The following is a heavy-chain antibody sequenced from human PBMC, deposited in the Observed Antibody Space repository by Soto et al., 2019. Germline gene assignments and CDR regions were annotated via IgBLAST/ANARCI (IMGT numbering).Heavy chain of an antibody. J-gene: IGHJ4*02. D-gene: IGHD5-12*01. Sequence: QLPLQASGPGLVKPSATLSLTCSVSGGSINSSSSYWGWIRQPPGTWLEWIGSIYHIGGTYYSPSLKSRLTISVDTSKNQFAQKLSSVTAADTAVYYCAVHPIGYSGYDSDYWGEGGLGTVSS. V-gene: IGHV4-39*01. CDR1: GGSINSSSSY. CDR2: IYHIGGT. CDR3: AVHPIGYSGYDSDY.